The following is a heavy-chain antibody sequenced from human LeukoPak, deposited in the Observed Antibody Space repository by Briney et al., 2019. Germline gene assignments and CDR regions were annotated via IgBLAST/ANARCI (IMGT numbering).Heavy chain of an antibody. CDR1: GYSISSGYY. J-gene: IGHJ4*02. Sequence: PSETLSLTCTVSGYSISSGYYWGWIRQPPGKGLEWIGSIYHSGSTYYNPSLKSRVTISVDTSKNQFSLKLSSVTAADTAVYYCARDRQLYYYGSGSPFDYWAREPWSPSPQ. CDR2: IYHSGST. D-gene: IGHD3-10*01. V-gene: IGHV4-38-2*02. CDR3: ARDRQLYYYGSGSPFDY.